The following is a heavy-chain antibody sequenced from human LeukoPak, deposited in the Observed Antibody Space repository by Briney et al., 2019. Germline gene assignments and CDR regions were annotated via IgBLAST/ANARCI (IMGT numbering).Heavy chain of an antibody. D-gene: IGHD6-13*01. CDR2: TYYSGST. V-gene: IGHV4-59*01. J-gene: IGHJ4*02. CDR3: ARVYSSSWYYFDY. Sequence: SETLSLTCTVSGVSISTYYWSWIRQPPGKGLEWIGYTYYSGSTNYNPSLQSRVTISVDTSKNQFSLKLSSVTAADTAVYYCARVYSSSWYYFDYWGQGTLVTVSS. CDR1: GVSISTYY.